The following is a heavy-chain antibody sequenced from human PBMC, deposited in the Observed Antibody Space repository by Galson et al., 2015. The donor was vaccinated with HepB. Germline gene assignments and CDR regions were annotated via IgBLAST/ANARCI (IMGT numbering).Heavy chain of an antibody. J-gene: IGHJ4*02. CDR1: GFTFSNYT. Sequence: SLRLSCAASGFTFSNYTMHWVRQAPGKGLEWVAVISYDGSNKYYADSVKGRFTISRDSSKNTLYLRMNSLRVEDTAVYYCATSHYYDDNILSYFDYWGQGTLVTVSS. V-gene: IGHV3-30-3*01. CDR2: ISYDGSNK. CDR3: ATSHYYDDNILSYFDY. D-gene: IGHD3-22*01.